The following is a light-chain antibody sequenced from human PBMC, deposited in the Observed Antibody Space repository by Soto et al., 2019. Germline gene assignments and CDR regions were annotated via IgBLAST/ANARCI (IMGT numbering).Light chain of an antibody. V-gene: IGKV1-9*01. J-gene: IGKJ4*01. Sequence: DIQLTQSPSFLSASVGDRVTITCRASQGISSYLAWYQQKPGKAPKLLIYAASTLQSGVPSRFSGSVSGTEFTLTISSLQPEDFATYYCRQLKSYPLTFGGGTEVEIK. CDR3: RQLKSYPLT. CDR1: QGISSY. CDR2: AAS.